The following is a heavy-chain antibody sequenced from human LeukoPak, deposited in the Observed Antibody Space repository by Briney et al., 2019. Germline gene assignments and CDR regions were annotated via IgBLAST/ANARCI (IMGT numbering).Heavy chain of an antibody. CDR3: ARYYGSGSYYTDY. V-gene: IGHV3-21*01. CDR1: GFTCSSYR. Sequence: GGCLRLSCAASGFTCSSYRINWGREAPGKGLEWGSYLSSSRSSIYYADSVTGRFTISRDNANNSLYLQMNSLRAEDTAVYYCARYYGSGSYYTDYWGQGTLVTVSS. D-gene: IGHD3-10*01. J-gene: IGHJ4*02. CDR2: LSSSRSSI.